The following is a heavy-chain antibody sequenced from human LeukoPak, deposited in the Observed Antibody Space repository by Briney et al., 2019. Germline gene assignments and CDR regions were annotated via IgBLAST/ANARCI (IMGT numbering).Heavy chain of an antibody. Sequence: ASVKVSCKASGYTFTSYYMHWVRQAPGQGLEWMGIINPGGRSTTYAQKFQGRVTLTRDTSTSTVYMELSSLRSEDTAVYYCARDGGGVSAPGGYWGGGTLVTVSS. CDR1: GYTFTSYY. J-gene: IGHJ4*02. CDR2: INPGGRST. D-gene: IGHD3-16*01. CDR3: ARDGGGVSAPGGY. V-gene: IGHV1-46*01.